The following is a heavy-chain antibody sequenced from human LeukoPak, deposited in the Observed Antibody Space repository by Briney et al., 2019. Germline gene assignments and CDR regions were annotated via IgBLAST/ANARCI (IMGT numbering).Heavy chain of an antibody. CDR2: INPNSGGT. Sequence: ASVKVSCKASGYTFTGYYMHWVRPAPGQGLEWMGWINPNSGGTNYAQKFQGWVTMTRDTSISTAYMELSRLRSDDTAVYYCARAYDSSGYYYDYWGQGTLVTVSS. D-gene: IGHD3-22*01. J-gene: IGHJ4*02. CDR3: ARAYDSSGYYYDY. CDR1: GYTFTGYY. V-gene: IGHV1-2*04.